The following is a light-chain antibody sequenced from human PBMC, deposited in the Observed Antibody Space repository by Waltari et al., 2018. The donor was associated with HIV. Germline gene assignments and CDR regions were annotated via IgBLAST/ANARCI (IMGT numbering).Light chain of an antibody. CDR1: ALPDKY. Sequence: SYDLTQPPSVSVSPGHTARITCSGDALPDKYVYWYHQKSGQAPVLVIHEDNKRPPGIPYRFSGSSAGTTAIRILSGAQVDDEGDYYCYSTDSSGNFFGGGTKWTVL. CDR2: EDN. V-gene: IGLV3-10*01. J-gene: IGLJ2*01. CDR3: YSTDSSGNF.